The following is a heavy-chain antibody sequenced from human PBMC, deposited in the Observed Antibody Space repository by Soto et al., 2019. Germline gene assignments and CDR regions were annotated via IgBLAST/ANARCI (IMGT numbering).Heavy chain of an antibody. V-gene: IGHV1-18*04. CDR2: ISAYNGNT. Sequence: GASVKVSCKASGYTFTSYGISWVRQAPGQGLEWMGWISAYNGNTNYAQKLQGRVTMTTDTSTSTAYMELRSLRSDDTAVYYCASKFLEWSTHYYGMDVWGQGTTVTVSS. D-gene: IGHD3-3*01. J-gene: IGHJ6*02. CDR1: GYTFTSYG. CDR3: ASKFLEWSTHYYGMDV.